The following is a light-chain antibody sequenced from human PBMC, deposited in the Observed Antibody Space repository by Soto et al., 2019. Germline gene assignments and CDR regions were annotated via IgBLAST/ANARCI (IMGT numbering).Light chain of an antibody. CDR1: QSVGSF. CDR3: QQRSDWPPLT. CDR2: DTD. V-gene: IGKV3-11*01. J-gene: IGKJ5*01. Sequence: EIVLTQSPATLSLSPGERATLSCRASQSVGSFLAWYQQKPGQAPRLLIYDTDKRPTGVPARFTGSGSGADFTLTINSLEPEDFAVYYCQQRSDWPPLTFGQGTRLDIK.